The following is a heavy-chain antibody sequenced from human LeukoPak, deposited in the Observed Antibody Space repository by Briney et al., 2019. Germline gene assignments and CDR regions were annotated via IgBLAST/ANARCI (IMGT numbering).Heavy chain of an antibody. J-gene: IGHJ4*02. CDR2: ISSSGSTI. Sequence: GGSLRLSCAASGFTFSDYYMSWIRQAPGKGLEWVSYISSSGSTIYYADSVKGRFTISRDKDKNSLYLQMNSLRAEDTAVYYCARIVLRYFDWLLETPMSYFDYWGQGTLVTVSS. V-gene: IGHV3-11*04. D-gene: IGHD3-9*01. CDR1: GFTFSDYY. CDR3: ARIVLRYFDWLLETPMSYFDY.